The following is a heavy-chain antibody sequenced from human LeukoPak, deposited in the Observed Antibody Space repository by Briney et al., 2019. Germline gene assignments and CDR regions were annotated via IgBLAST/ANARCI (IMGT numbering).Heavy chain of an antibody. D-gene: IGHD2/OR15-2a*01. CDR3: AKGNNSLSYNFDY. J-gene: IGHJ4*02. CDR2: ISGDGGVT. Sequence: PGGSLRPSCAASGFSFRDFSMHWVRQVPGKGLEWVSLISGDGGVTHYADSWRGRFTISRDNDKSSLFLQMNSLRVEDTAFYYCAKGNNSLSYNFDYWGQGTLVTVSS. V-gene: IGHV3-43*02. CDR1: GFSFRDFS.